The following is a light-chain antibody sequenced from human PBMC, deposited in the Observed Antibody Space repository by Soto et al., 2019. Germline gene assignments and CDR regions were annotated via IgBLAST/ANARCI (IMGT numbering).Light chain of an antibody. J-gene: IGKJ2*01. V-gene: IGKV1-17*01. CDR2: ATS. Sequence: DFQMTQSSSSLSASVGDRVSITCRASQGIRNDVGWYQQKPGKAPQRLIYATSTLQSGVPPRFSGSGSGTEFTLTISSLQPEDFATYYCLHRNAFGQGTKLESK. CDR3: LHRNA. CDR1: QGIRND.